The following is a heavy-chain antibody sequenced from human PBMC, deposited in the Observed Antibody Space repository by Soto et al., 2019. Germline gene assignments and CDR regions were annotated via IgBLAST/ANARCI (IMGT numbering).Heavy chain of an antibody. D-gene: IGHD4-17*01. CDR3: ARHGFYGDYASNYFDP. Sequence: GESLKISCQASGYNFATYWIAWVRQMPGKGLEYVGIIYPGNSDARYSPSFQGQVTFSADKSISTAYLHWSSLKASDTAMYYCARHGFYGDYASNYFDPWGQGTLVTV. CDR1: GYNFATYW. V-gene: IGHV5-51*01. J-gene: IGHJ5*02. CDR2: IYPGNSDA.